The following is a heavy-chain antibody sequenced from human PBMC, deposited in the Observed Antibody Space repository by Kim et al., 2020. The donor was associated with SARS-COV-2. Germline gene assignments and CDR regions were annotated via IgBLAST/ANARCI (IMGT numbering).Heavy chain of an antibody. D-gene: IGHD3-22*01. CDR3: ARGPHHYDSSGHAEYFQC. CDR2: IWYDGSNK. Sequence: GGSRRPSCAASGFTFNSYGMHWVRQAPGKGLEWVAIIWYDGSNKYYADSVKGRFTISRDNSRDTLSLQMNSLRAEDTAVYYCARGPHHYDSSGHAEYFQCWGQGTLVTVSS. CDR1: GFTFNSYG. J-gene: IGHJ1*01. V-gene: IGHV3-33*01.